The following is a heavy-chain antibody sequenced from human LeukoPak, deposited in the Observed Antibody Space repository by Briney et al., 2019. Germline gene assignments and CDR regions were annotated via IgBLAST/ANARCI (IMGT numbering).Heavy chain of an antibody. Sequence: GGSLRLSCATSGFTSSSYGIHWVRQAPGKGLEWVAFIRFDGSNKYYADSVKGRFTISRDNSKNTLYLQMNSLRAEDTAVYYCAKDLSTYYHDSRTPDYWGQGTLVTVSS. CDR1: GFTSSSYG. V-gene: IGHV3-30*02. J-gene: IGHJ4*02. D-gene: IGHD3-22*01. CDR2: IRFDGSNK. CDR3: AKDLSTYYHDSRTPDY.